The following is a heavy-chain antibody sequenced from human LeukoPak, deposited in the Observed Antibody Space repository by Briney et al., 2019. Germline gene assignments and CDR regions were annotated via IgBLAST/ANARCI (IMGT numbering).Heavy chain of an antibody. CDR2: IYYSGST. CDR3: ARVGYGSSSDY. V-gene: IGHV4-59*12. Sequence: SETLSLTCTVSGGSISSYYWSWIRQPPGKGLEWIGYIYYSGSTNYNPSLKSRVTIPVDTSKNQFSLKLSSVTAADTAVYYCARVGYGSSSDYWGQGTLVTVSS. D-gene: IGHD6-13*01. CDR1: GGSISSYY. J-gene: IGHJ4*02.